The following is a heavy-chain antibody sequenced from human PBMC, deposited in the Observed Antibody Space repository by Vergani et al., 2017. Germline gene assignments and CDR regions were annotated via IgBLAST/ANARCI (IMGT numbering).Heavy chain of an antibody. D-gene: IGHD6-13*01. Sequence: QVQLQESGPGLVKPSETLSLTCTVSGGSISSYYWSWIRQPPGKGLEWIGYIYYSGSTNYNPSLKSRVTISVDTSKNKFSLKLSSVTAADTAVYYCARSIAAAGESDYWGQGSLVTVSS. CDR1: GGSISSYY. V-gene: IGHV4-59*01. J-gene: IGHJ4*02. CDR3: ARSIAAAGESDY. CDR2: IYYSGST.